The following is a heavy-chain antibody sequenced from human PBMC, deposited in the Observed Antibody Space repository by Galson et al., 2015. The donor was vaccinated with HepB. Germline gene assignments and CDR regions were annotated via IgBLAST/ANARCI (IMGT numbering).Heavy chain of an antibody. J-gene: IGHJ5*02. V-gene: IGHV4-59*08. D-gene: IGHD6-19*01. Sequence: QVQLQESGPGLVKPSETPSLTCTVSGGSISGYYWSWVRQPPGKGLEWIGYFYHSGNTNYNPSLKSRVTISVDTSKNQFSLKLSSVTAADTAVYYCARRQWQHRSNWFDPWGQGTLVTVSS. CDR3: ARRQWQHRSNWFDP. CDR2: FYHSGNT. CDR1: GGSISGYY.